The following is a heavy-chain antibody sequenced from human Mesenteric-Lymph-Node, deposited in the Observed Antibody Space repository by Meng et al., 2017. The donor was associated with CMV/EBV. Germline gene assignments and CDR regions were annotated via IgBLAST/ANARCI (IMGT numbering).Heavy chain of an antibody. D-gene: IGHD2-2*02. V-gene: IGHV3-23*01. CDR2: VSGSGGST. CDR1: GFTFSSYA. CDR3: AKKYQLLYQYFQH. J-gene: IGHJ1*01. Sequence: GESLKISCAASGFTFSSYAMSWVRRAPGKGLEWVSAVSGSGGSTYYADSVKGRFTISRDNSKNTLYLQMNSLRAEDTAVYYCAKKYQLLYQYFQHWGQGALVTVSS.